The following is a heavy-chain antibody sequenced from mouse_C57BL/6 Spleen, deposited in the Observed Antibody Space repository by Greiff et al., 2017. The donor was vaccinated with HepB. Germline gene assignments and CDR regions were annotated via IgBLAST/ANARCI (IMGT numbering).Heavy chain of an antibody. CDR1: EYEFPSHD. CDR2: INSDGGST. V-gene: IGHV5-2*01. Sequence: DVHLVESGGGLVQPGESLKLSCESNEYEFPSHDMSWVRKTPEKRLELVAAINSDGGSTYYPDTMERRFIISRDNTKKTLYLQMSSLRSEDTALYYCARHGDDGYPAWFAYWGQGTLVTVSA. CDR3: ARHGDDGYPAWFAY. D-gene: IGHD2-3*01. J-gene: IGHJ3*01.